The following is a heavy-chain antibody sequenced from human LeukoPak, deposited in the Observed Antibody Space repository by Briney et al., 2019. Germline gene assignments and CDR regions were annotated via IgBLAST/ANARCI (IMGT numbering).Heavy chain of an antibody. CDR1: GYTFTSYD. CDR3: ARGNGASYYDFWSGYYFAPYYYYMDV. J-gene: IGHJ6*03. Sequence: GASVKVSCKASGYTFTSYDSNWVRQATGQGLEWMGWMNPNSGNTGYAQKFQSRVTMTRNTSISTAYMELSSLRSEDTAVYYCARGNGASYYDFWSGYYFAPYYYYMDVWGKGTTVTVSS. V-gene: IGHV1-8*01. D-gene: IGHD3-3*01. CDR2: MNPNSGNT.